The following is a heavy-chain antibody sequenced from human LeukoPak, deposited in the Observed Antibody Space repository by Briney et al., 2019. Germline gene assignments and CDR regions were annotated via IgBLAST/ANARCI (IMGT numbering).Heavy chain of an antibody. J-gene: IGHJ5*02. Sequence: SETLSLTCAVYGGPFRGFFWSWIRQTPGKGLEWIGEINHSGSANYNPSLKSRVTISVDTSKNQVSLMLSSVTAADTAVYYCARGIYYRGRHQYIWFDLWGQGTLVTVSS. D-gene: IGHD4-23*01. CDR1: GGPFRGFF. CDR2: INHSGSA. V-gene: IGHV4-34*01. CDR3: ARGIYYRGRHQYIWFDL.